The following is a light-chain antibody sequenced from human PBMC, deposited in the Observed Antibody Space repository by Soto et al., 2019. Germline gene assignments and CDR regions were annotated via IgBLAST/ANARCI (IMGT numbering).Light chain of an antibody. J-gene: IGKJ3*01. CDR3: QKVNSYVFT. V-gene: IGKV1-9*01. Sequence: DIPLTQSPSFLSASVGDRVTITCRASQDVSRYLACYKQKPGKAPNLLIYAASTFQRGVQSRFSDSGSGTEYTLTLSSLMPEGYATYTCQKVNSYVFTFGPGTKVDIK. CDR1: QDVSRY. CDR2: AAS.